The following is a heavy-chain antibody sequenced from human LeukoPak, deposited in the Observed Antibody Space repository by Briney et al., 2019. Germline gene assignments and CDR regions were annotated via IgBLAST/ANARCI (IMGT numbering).Heavy chain of an antibody. CDR3: VRIPNSAGFPNWFDP. V-gene: IGHV3-21*01. Sequence: PGGSLRLSCAASGFTFSTSTMNWVRQAPGKGLEWVSSISSSNDYIYYADSVKGRFTISRDNAKNSLYLQMNRLRAEDAAVYYCVRIPNSAGFPNWFDPWGQGTLVTVSS. CDR2: ISSSNDYI. CDR1: GFTFSTST. J-gene: IGHJ5*02. D-gene: IGHD6-19*01.